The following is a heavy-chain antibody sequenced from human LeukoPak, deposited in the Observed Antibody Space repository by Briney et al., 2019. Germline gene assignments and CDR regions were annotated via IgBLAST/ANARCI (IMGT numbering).Heavy chain of an antibody. CDR2: INHSGST. CDR3: ARVYGSGYDFRGAFDI. Sequence: SETLSLTCAVYGGSFSGYYWSWIRQPPGKGLEWIGEINHSGSTNYNPSLKSRVTISVDTSKNQFSLKLSSVTAADTAIYYCARVYGSGYDFRGAFDIWGQGTMVTVSS. CDR1: GGSFSGYY. D-gene: IGHD5-12*01. J-gene: IGHJ3*02. V-gene: IGHV4-34*01.